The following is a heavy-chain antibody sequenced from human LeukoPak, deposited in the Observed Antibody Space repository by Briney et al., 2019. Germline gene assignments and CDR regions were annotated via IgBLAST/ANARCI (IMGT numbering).Heavy chain of an antibody. Sequence: GRPQRRYCAATGFNFTGYWLTWGRLDPGKGLEWVANINQDGSEKHYLGSVKGRFTITRDNAKNSVYLQMNSLRAEDTAVYYCAKGYDPGGGQGTLVTVSS. CDR3: AKGYDPG. V-gene: IGHV3-7*01. J-gene: IGHJ4*02. D-gene: IGHD3-3*01. CDR1: GFNFTGYW. CDR2: INQDGSEK.